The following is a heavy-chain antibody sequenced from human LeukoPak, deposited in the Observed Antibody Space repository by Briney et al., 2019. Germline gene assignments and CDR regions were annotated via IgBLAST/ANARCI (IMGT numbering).Heavy chain of an antibody. Sequence: ASVKVSCKASGYTFTSYGISWVRQAPGQGLEWMGWISGYNGNTNYAQKLQGRVTMTTDTSTSTAYMELRSLRSDDTAVYYCARVSPTVLEGDYWGQGTLVTVSS. CDR1: GYTFTSYG. D-gene: IGHD1-1*01. CDR2: ISGYNGNT. V-gene: IGHV1-18*04. J-gene: IGHJ4*02. CDR3: ARVSPTVLEGDY.